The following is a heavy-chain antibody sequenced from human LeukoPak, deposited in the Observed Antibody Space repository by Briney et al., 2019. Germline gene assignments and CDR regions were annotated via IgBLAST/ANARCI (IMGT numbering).Heavy chain of an antibody. V-gene: IGHV4-34*01. CDR2: INHSGST. CDR1: GGSFSGYY. J-gene: IGHJ4*02. Sequence: SETLSLTCAVYGGSFSGYYWSWIRQPPGKGLEWIGEINHSGSTNYNPSLKSRVTISVDTSKNQFSLKLSSVTAADTAVYYCARRRPYYPVDYWGQGTLVTVSS. CDR3: ARRRPYYPVDY. D-gene: IGHD3-10*01.